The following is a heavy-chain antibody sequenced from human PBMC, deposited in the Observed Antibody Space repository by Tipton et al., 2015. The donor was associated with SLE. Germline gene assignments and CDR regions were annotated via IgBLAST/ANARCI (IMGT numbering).Heavy chain of an antibody. Sequence: SLRLSCAASGFTFSSYSMNWVRQAPGKGLEWVSYISSSSSTIYYADSVKGRFTISRDNAKNSLYLQMNSLRAEDTAVYYCASPAWLQPYDAFDIWGQGTMVTVSS. J-gene: IGHJ3*02. CDR2: ISSSSSTI. CDR3: ASPAWLQPYDAFDI. V-gene: IGHV3-48*01. D-gene: IGHD5-24*01. CDR1: GFTFSSYS.